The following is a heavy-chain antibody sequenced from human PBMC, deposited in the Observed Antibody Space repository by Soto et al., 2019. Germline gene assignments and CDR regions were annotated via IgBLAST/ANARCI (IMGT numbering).Heavy chain of an antibody. CDR2: INASFGTT. CDR1: GYTFTSYA. D-gene: IGHD2-15*01. J-gene: IGHJ4*02. CDR3: ASKGIN. V-gene: IGHV1-3*01. Sequence: ASVKVSCKASGYTFTSYAMHWVRQAPGQRLEWMGWINASFGTTKYAQKFQGRVTITTDKSTSTAYMELSSLRSEDTAVYYCASKGINWGQGTLVTVSS.